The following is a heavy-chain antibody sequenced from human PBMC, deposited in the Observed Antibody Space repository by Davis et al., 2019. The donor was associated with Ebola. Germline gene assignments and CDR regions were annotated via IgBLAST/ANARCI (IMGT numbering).Heavy chain of an antibody. CDR3: ASLRRTITGMDDGFDI. V-gene: IGHV5-51*01. CDR1: GYDFTSHW. CDR2: IFPRDSDT. Sequence: PGGSLRLSCKGSGYDFTSHWIAWVRLMPGKGLEWMGIIFPRDSDTRYSPSFQGQVTISVDKSINAAYLQWDNLKASDSAMYYCASLRRTITGMDDGFDIWGQGTMVTVSS. D-gene: IGHD2-8*02. J-gene: IGHJ3*02.